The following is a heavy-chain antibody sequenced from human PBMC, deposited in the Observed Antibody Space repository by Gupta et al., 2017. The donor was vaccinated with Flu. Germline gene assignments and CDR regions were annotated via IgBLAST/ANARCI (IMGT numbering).Heavy chain of an antibody. Sequence: ASGFTFGDYAMSWFRQAPGEGLEWVGFIRSKAYGGTTEYAASVKGRFTISRDDSKSIAYLQMNSLKTEDTAVYYCTSAPGSGYYTGYYYYGMDVWGQGTTVTVSS. CDR1: GFTFGDYA. CDR3: TSAPGSGYYTGYYYYGMDV. CDR2: IRSKAYGGTT. D-gene: IGHD3-3*01. J-gene: IGHJ6*02. V-gene: IGHV3-49*03.